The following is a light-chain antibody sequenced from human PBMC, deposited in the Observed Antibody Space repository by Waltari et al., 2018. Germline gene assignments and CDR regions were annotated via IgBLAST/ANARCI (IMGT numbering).Light chain of an antibody. Sequence: PDSLAVSLGERATISCTGTSRDVGSYNLVSWYQQHPGKAPKLMIYEVSKRPSGVSNRFSGSKSGNTASLTISGLQAEDEADYYCCSYAGSSTWVFGGGTKLTVL. CDR2: EVS. V-gene: IGLV2-23*02. J-gene: IGLJ3*02. CDR3: CSYAGSSTWV. CDR1: SRDVGSYNL.